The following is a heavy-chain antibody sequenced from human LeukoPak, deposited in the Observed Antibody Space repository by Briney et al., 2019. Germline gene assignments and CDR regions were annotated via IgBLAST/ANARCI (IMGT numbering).Heavy chain of an antibody. CDR2: IIPIFGTA. CDR1: GYTFTSYD. Sequence: GASVKVSCKASGYTFTSYDINWVRQATGQGLEWMGGIIPIFGTANYAQKFQGRVTITADESTSTAYMELSSLRSEDTAVYYCARGDYYDSSGYYDSYYYYYMDVWGKGTTVTISS. V-gene: IGHV1-69*13. D-gene: IGHD3-22*01. J-gene: IGHJ6*03. CDR3: ARGDYYDSSGYYDSYYYYYMDV.